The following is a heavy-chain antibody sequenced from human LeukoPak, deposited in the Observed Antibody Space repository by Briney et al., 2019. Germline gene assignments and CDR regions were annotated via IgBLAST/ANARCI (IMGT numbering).Heavy chain of an antibody. V-gene: IGHV1-69*05. J-gene: IGHJ6*03. CDR2: IIPIFGTA. D-gene: IGHD3-22*01. CDR1: GGTFSSYA. Sequence: ASVKVSFKASGGTFSSYAISWVRQAPGQGREWMGGIIPIFGTANYAQKFQGRVTITTDESTSTAYMELSSLRSEDTAVYYCARDYYDSTYYYYYMDVWGKGTTVTVSS. CDR3: ARDYYDSTYYYYYMDV.